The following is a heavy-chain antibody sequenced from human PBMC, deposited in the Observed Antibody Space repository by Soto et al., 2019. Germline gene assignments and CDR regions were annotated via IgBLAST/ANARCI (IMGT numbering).Heavy chain of an antibody. Sequence: QVQLVQSGAEVKKPGASVKVSCKASGYTFTNYYMHWVRQAPRQGLELRGIINPSGGSTSYAQKFQGRVTMTRDTSTSTVYMELSSLRSEDTAVYYCARDLTGGYGVTSPDYWGQGTLVTVSS. J-gene: IGHJ4*02. V-gene: IGHV1-46*01. CDR3: ARDLTGGYGVTSPDY. CDR2: INPSGGST. CDR1: GYTFTNYY. D-gene: IGHD4-17*01.